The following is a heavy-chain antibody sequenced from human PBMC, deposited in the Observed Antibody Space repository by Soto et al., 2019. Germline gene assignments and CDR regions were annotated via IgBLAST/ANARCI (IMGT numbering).Heavy chain of an antibody. CDR3: ARDYYDSSDYTTNWFDL. V-gene: IGHV4-39*01. D-gene: IGHD3-22*01. J-gene: IGHJ5*02. CDR1: GGSISNSRYY. Sequence: PSETLSLTCTVSGGSISNSRYYWAWIRQPPGKGLEWIGSIYHTGNTYYNPSLRSRVTISVDTSKNQFSLKLTSVTAADTAVYYCARDYYDSSDYTTNWFDLWGQRTLVTVSS. CDR2: IYHTGNT.